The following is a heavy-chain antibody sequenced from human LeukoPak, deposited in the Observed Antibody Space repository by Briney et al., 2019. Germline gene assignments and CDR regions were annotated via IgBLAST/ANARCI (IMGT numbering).Heavy chain of an antibody. CDR3: ARDLTSTPNWEFDY. J-gene: IGHJ4*02. CDR1: GYTFTGYY. D-gene: IGHD1-26*01. V-gene: IGHV1-2*02. Sequence: EASVKVSCKASGYTFTGYYMHWVRQAPGQGLEWMGWINPNSGGTNYAQKFQGRVTMTRDTSISTAYVEVSSLKSDDTAVYYCARDLTSTPNWEFDYWGQGTLVTVSS. CDR2: INPNSGGT.